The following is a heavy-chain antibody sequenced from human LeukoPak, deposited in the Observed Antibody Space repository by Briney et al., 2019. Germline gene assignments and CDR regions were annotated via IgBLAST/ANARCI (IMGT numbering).Heavy chain of an antibody. CDR2: ISGSDDGT. V-gene: IGHV3-23*01. CDR1: GFTFSTYR. CDR3: AKRGPIYSSTPGNYFDY. J-gene: IGHJ4*02. Sequence: PGGSLRLSCVASGFTFSTYRMNWVRQAPGKGLEWVSTISGSDDGTYYADSVRGRFTISRDNSKNTLYLQMKALRDEDTATYYCAKRGPIYSSTPGNYFDYWGQGTLVTVFS. D-gene: IGHD3-10*01.